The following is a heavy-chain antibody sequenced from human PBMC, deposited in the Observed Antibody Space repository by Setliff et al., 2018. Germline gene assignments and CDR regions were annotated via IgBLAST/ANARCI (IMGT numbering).Heavy chain of an antibody. D-gene: IGHD6-13*01. V-gene: IGHV3-20*04. CDR2: LSWRGDNI. CDR3: ARGRPLYSSPVDY. Sequence: GGSLRPSCLASGFTFDDYGMSWVRQAPGKGLEWVSGLSWRGDNIGYADSVKGRFTISRDNAKNSLYLQMTSLRAEDTALYYCARGRPLYSSPVDYWGQGTLVTVSS. CDR1: GFTFDDYG. J-gene: IGHJ4*02.